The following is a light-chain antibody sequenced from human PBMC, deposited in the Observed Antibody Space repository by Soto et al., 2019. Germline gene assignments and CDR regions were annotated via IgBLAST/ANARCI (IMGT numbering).Light chain of an antibody. CDR3: QKYNSALPIT. CDR1: QGISNY. CDR2: AAS. V-gene: IGKV1-27*01. Sequence: DIQMTQSPSSLSASVGDRVTITCRASQGISNYLAWYQRKPGKVPKLLIYAASTLQSGVPSRFSGSGSGTDFTLTISSLQPEDVATYYCQKYNSALPITFGQGTRLEIK. J-gene: IGKJ5*01.